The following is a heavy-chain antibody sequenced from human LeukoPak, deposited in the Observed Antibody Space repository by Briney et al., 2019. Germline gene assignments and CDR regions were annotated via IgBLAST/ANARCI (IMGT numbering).Heavy chain of an antibody. CDR2: VCGDATSP. J-gene: IGHJ4*02. CDR1: GFTFSSFV. V-gene: IGHV3-23*01. CDR3: AKMTSGSSWYSSDY. Sequence: GGSLRLSCAASGFTFSSFVMNWVRPAPGKGQGWVSTVCGDATSPYYADSVKGRFTISRDNSKNTLYLQMNSLRAEDTAVYHCAKMTSGSSWYSSDYWGQGTLVTVFS. D-gene: IGHD6-13*01.